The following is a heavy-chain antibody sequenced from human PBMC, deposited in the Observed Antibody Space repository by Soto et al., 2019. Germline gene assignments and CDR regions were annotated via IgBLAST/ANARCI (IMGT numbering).Heavy chain of an antibody. J-gene: IGHJ6*02. V-gene: IGHV3-23*01. Sequence: QSGGSLRLSCAASGFTFSSYAMSWVRQAPGKGLEWVSAISGSGGSTYYADSVKGRFTISRDNSKNTLYLQMNSLRAEDTAVYYCAKGVLIDYYDSSGYYYYYYGMDVWGQGTTVTVSS. CDR1: GFTFSSYA. CDR2: ISGSGGST. D-gene: IGHD3-22*01. CDR3: AKGVLIDYYDSSGYYYYYYGMDV.